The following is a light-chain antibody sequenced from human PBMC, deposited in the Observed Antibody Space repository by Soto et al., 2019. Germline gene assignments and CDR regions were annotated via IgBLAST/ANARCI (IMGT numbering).Light chain of an antibody. Sequence: EVILTQSPGPLSLSPGDRATLSCRASQSVSNNYLAWYQEKPGQAPRLLIFGSSDRATGIPDRFSGSGSVTDFTSTISRLEPEDFPVSYCQQYGSSPPYTFGQGTKLEIK. V-gene: IGKV3-20*01. CDR2: GSS. CDR3: QQYGSSPPYT. CDR1: QSVSNNY. J-gene: IGKJ2*01.